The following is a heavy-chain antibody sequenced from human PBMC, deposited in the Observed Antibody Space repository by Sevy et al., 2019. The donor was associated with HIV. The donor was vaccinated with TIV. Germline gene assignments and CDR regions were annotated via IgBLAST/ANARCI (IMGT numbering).Heavy chain of an antibody. Sequence: GGSLRLSCAVSGFSFDSYGMTWVRQAPGKGLEWVSAISGSGTRTYYADSVKGRFIISRDNSKNTLDLQMNSIRAEDSGIYYWAKGGGGHYDPDEIAYYFYYYNMDVWGKGTTVTVSS. CDR2: ISGSGTRT. J-gene: IGHJ6*03. CDR3: AKGGGGHYDPDEIAYYFYYYNMDV. V-gene: IGHV3-23*01. CDR1: GFSFDSYG. D-gene: IGHD3-22*01.